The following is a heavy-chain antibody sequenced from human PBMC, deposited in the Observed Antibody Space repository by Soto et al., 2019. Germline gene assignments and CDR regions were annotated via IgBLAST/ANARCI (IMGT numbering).Heavy chain of an antibody. V-gene: IGHV4-30-4*01. CDR3: ARGRYQLLNGSHYYYYGMDV. J-gene: IGHJ6*02. CDR1: GGSISSGDYY. D-gene: IGHD2-2*01. CDR2: IYYSGST. Sequence: SETLSLTCTVSGGSISSGDYYWSWIRQPPGKGLEWIGYIYYSGSTYYNPSLKSRVTISVDTSKNQFSLKLSSVTAADTAVYYCARGRYQLLNGSHYYYYGMDVWGQGTTVTVSS.